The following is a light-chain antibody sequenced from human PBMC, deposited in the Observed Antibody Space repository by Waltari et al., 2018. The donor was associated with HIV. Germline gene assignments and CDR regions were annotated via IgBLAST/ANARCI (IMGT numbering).Light chain of an antibody. CDR1: KLQNKF. V-gene: IGLV3-1*01. CDR3: QAWDSSTGV. Sequence: SYDLTQPPSVSVSPGQTANIPCSGDKLQNKFASWYQQKPGQSPVLIIYQDTKRPSGIPGRFSGSSSGNTATLTISGTQAMDEADYYCQAWDSSTGVFGTGTKVTVL. CDR2: QDT. J-gene: IGLJ1*01.